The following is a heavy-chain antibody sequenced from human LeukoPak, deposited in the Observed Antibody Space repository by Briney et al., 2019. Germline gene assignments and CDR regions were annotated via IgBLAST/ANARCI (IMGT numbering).Heavy chain of an antibody. J-gene: IGHJ6*03. CDR2: ISASGDKT. Sequence: GGSLRLSCAASNFTFGVYAMSWVRQAPGKGLEWISLISASGDKTYYADSVKGRFTVSRDNSRNTMYLQMDSLRAEDTAVYYCAKDRDGDFYFYMDVCGTGTTVIVSS. D-gene: IGHD4-17*01. V-gene: IGHV3-23*01. CDR3: AKDRDGDFYFYMDV. CDR1: NFTFGVYA.